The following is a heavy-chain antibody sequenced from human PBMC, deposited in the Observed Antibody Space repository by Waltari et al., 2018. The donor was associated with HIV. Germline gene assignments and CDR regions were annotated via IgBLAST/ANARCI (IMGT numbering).Heavy chain of an antibody. D-gene: IGHD3-22*01. Sequence: QVHLVQSGPEVTRPGASVEISCKAYGYTFVNFDVNWVRQAAGPGPAWLGWVNTKGGKPSSPYKLEDRVTITRDVSTYTAYREMSGLTPEDTAIYYCARNSSWKGNRYFYYGLDVWGQGTPVTV. J-gene: IGHJ6*02. V-gene: IGHV1-8*03. CDR3: ARNSSWKGNRYFYYGLDV. CDR2: VNTKGGKP. CDR1: GYTFVNFD.